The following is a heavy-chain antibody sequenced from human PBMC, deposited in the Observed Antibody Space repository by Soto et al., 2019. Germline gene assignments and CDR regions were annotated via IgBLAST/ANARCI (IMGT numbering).Heavy chain of an antibody. J-gene: IGHJ4*02. CDR1: GFTFSSYG. CDR3: ARDWDPNLAYCGGDCYYFDY. D-gene: IGHD2-21*02. CDR2: IWYDGSNK. V-gene: IGHV3-33*01. Sequence: GGSLRLSCAASGFTFSSYGMHWVRQAPGKGLEWVAVIWYDGSNKYYADSVKGRFTISRDNSKNTLYLQMNSLRAEDTAVYYCARDWDPNLAYCGGDCYYFDYWGQGTLVTVSS.